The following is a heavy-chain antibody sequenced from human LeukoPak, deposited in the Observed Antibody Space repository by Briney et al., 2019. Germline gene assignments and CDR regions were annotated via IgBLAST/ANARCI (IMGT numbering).Heavy chain of an antibody. CDR2: INHSGST. CDR3: ARGTYYFWSGYYLYYYYYYMDV. CDR1: GGSFSGYY. V-gene: IGHV4-34*01. Sequence: SETLSLTCAVYGGSFSGYYWSWIRQPPGKGLEWIGEINHSGSTNYNPSLKSRVTISVDTSKNQFSLKLSSVTAADTAVYYCARGTYYFWSGYYLYYYYYYMDVWGKGTTVTVSS. D-gene: IGHD3-3*01. J-gene: IGHJ6*03.